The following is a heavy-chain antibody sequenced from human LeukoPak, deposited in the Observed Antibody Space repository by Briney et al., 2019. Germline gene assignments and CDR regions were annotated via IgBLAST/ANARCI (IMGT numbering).Heavy chain of an antibody. CDR1: GGSISTSDYY. V-gene: IGHV4-39*01. D-gene: IGHD1-1*01. Sequence: PSETLSLTCTVSGGSISTSDYYWGWIRQPPGKGLEWIGSFYYSGSTYYNPSLKSRLTISVDTSNNQFSLRLTSVTAADTAVYHCARRRNGVPYYFDYWGQGTLVTVSS. CDR3: ARRRNGVPYYFDY. CDR2: FYYSGST. J-gene: IGHJ4*02.